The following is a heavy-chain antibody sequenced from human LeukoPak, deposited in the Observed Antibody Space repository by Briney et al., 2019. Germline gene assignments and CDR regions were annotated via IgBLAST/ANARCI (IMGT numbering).Heavy chain of an antibody. V-gene: IGHV1-2*02. D-gene: IGHD1-7*01. CDR2: INPNSGGT. CDR1: GYTFTGYY. J-gene: IGHJ5*02. CDR3: ARATGTTGDWFDP. Sequence: ASVKVSCKASGYTFTGYYMHWVRQAPGQGLEWMGWINPNSGGTNYAQKFQGRVTMTRDTSISTAYMELSRLRSDDPAVYYCARATGTTGDWFDPWGQGTLVTVSS.